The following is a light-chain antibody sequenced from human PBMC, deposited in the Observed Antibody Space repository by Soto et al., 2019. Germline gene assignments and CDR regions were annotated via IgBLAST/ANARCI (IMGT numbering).Light chain of an antibody. V-gene: IGLV2-14*01. CDR1: SSDIGAYNY. Sequence: QSALTQPASVSGSRGQSITISCTGTSSDIGAYNYVSWYQQHPGKAPKLLIYEVSNRPSGVSNRFSGSKSGNTASLTISGLQAEDEADYYCSAYASSSIRMFGGGTQLTVL. CDR3: SAYASSSIRM. CDR2: EVS. J-gene: IGLJ3*02.